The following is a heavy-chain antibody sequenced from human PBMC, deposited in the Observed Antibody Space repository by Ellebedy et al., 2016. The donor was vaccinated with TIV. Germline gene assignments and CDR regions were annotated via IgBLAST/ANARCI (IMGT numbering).Heavy chain of an antibody. CDR1: GGSISSYY. V-gene: IGHV4-59*01. J-gene: IGHJ4*02. CDR3: ARIPWAGSYYFDS. D-gene: IGHD3-10*01. Sequence: SETLSLTXTVSGGSISSYYWSWIRQPPGKGLEWIGYIYYSGITNYNPSLKSRVTISVDTSKNQFSLKLTSVTAADTAVYYCARIPWAGSYYFDSWGQGTLVTVSS. CDR2: IYYSGIT.